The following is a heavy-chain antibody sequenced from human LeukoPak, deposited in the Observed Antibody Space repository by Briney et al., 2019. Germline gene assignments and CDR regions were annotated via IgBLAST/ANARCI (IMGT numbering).Heavy chain of an antibody. CDR1: GYTFTSYG. D-gene: IGHD2-15*01. V-gene: IGHV1-18*01. CDR2: ISAYNGNT. J-gene: IGHJ4*02. Sequence: ASVKVSCKASGYTFTSYGISWVRQAPGQGLEWMGWISAYNGNTNYAQKLQGRVTMTTDTPTSTAYMELRSLRSDDTAVYYCARHLYCSGGSCYSDWGQGTLVTVSS. CDR3: ARHLYCSGGSCYSD.